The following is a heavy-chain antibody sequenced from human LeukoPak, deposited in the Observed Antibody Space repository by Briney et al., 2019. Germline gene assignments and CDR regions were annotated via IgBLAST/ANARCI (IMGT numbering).Heavy chain of an antibody. CDR3: ASPDYDSSGYYVPAGY. Sequence: GGSLRLSCAASGFTFSSYTMNWVRQAPGKGLEWVSSISSSSSYIYYADSVKGRFTISRDNAKNSLYLQMNSLRAEDTAVYYCASPDYDSSGYYVPAGYWGQGTLVTVSS. CDR2: ISSSSSYI. V-gene: IGHV3-21*01. D-gene: IGHD3-22*01. J-gene: IGHJ4*02. CDR1: GFTFSSYT.